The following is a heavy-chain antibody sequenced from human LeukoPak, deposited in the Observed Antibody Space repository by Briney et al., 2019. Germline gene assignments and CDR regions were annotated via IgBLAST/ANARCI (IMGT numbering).Heavy chain of an antibody. CDR2: IYHSGST. Sequence: SETLSLTCAVSGGSISSGGYSWSWIRQPPGKGLEWIGYIYHSGSTYYNPSLKSRVTISVDRSKNQFSLKLSSVTAADTAVYYCARWDEHDWAYGTWGPGMLVTVSS. V-gene: IGHV4-30-2*01. D-gene: IGHD3-9*01. CDR3: ARWDEHDWAYGT. CDR1: GGSISSGGYS. J-gene: IGHJ5*02.